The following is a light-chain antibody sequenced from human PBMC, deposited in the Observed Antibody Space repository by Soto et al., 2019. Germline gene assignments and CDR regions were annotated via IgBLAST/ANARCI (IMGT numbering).Light chain of an antibody. Sequence: EIVLTQSPGTLSLSPGERATLSCRASQSVSSNFLAWYQQKPDQAPRLLIDGASSRATGVPDRFSGTGSGTDFTLTISRLEPEDFAVFYCQQYGNSPITFGQGTLLEI. V-gene: IGKV3-20*01. CDR3: QQYGNSPIT. J-gene: IGKJ5*01. CDR1: QSVSSNF. CDR2: GAS.